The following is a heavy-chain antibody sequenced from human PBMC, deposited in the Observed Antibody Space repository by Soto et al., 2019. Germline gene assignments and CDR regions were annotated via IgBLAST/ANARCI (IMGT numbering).Heavy chain of an antibody. CDR2: IKEDGSEK. CDR3: ARKGYYSISQDTLDI. Sequence: EVELVESGGGLVQPGGSLRLSCAASGFTFSSHWMSWVRQAPGKGLEWVANIKEDGSEKYYVDSVKGRFTISRDNAKNSLYLQMNSLRAEDTAVYYCARKGYYSISQDTLDIWGQGTMVTVSS. V-gene: IGHV3-7*05. J-gene: IGHJ3*02. D-gene: IGHD3-22*01. CDR1: GFTFSSHW.